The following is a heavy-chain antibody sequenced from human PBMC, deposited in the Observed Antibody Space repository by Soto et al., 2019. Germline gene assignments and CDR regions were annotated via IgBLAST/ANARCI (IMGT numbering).Heavy chain of an antibody. Sequence: ASVKVSCKAAGYFFTSYDITWVRQPTAKGLEWMVRMTLNSGNTGYAPKFQARVTIPTNTSISTAYMELSSLISEDTAVYYCAREVGSRRLDYWGQ. CDR1: GYFFTSYD. CDR2: MTLNSGNT. V-gene: IGHV1-8*01. CDR3: AREVGSRRLDY. D-gene: IGHD1-26*01. J-gene: IGHJ4*01.